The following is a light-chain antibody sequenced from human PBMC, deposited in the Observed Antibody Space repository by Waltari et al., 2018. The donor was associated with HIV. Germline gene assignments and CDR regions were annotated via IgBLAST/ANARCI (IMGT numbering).Light chain of an antibody. V-gene: IGLV1-40*01. Sequence: QPVLTQPPSVSGAPGPRVPISCTRSSSNTGATCDVPWYQQLPGPAPKLLIYANNNRPSGVPDRFSGSKSGTSASLAITGLQAEDEADYYCQSYDSTLRVVFGGGTKLTVL. J-gene: IGLJ2*01. CDR1: SSNTGATCD. CDR2: ANN. CDR3: QSYDSTLRVV.